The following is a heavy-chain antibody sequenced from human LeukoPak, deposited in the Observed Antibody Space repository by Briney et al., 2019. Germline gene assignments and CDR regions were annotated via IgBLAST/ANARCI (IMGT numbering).Heavy chain of an antibody. D-gene: IGHD3-10*01. V-gene: IGHV1-46*01. CDR1: GYTFTSYY. Sequence: RVASVKVSCKASGYTFTSYYMHWVRQAPGQGLEWMGIINPSGGSTSYAQKFQGRVTMTRDTSTSTVYMELSSLRSEDTAVYYCARVTYYGSGSYYGAFDIWGQGTMVTVSS. J-gene: IGHJ3*02. CDR3: ARVTYYGSGSYYGAFDI. CDR2: INPSGGST.